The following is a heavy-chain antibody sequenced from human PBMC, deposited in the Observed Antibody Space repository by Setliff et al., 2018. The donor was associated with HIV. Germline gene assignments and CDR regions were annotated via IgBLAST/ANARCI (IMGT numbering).Heavy chain of an antibody. Sequence: SETLSLTCAVYGGSFSGYYWTWIRQSPSGLEWIGEINHRGIANSSPSLKSRVTIPIDTSKNQFSLRLTSVTAADTALYYCARAQIAAPRPYEYWGQGTLVTVSS. J-gene: IGHJ4*02. D-gene: IGHD6-6*01. CDR2: INHRGIA. CDR3: ARAQIAAPRPYEY. CDR1: GGSFSGYY. V-gene: IGHV4-34*01.